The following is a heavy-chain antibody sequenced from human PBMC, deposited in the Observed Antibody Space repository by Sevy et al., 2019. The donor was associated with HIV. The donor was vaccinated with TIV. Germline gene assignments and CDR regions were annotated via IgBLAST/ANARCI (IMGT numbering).Heavy chain of an antibody. CDR1: GFTFSSYS. D-gene: IGHD6-13*01. Sequence: GGSLRLSCAASGFTFSSYSMNWVCQAPGKGLEWVSSISSSSSYIYYADSVKGRFTISRDNAKNSLYLQMNSLRAEDTAVYYCARDEGIAAAGNDYWGQGTLVTVSS. CDR3: ARDEGIAAAGNDY. J-gene: IGHJ4*02. V-gene: IGHV3-21*01. CDR2: ISSSSSYI.